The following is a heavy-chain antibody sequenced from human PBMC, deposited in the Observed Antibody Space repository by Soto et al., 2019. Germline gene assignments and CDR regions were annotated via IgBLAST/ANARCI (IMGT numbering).Heavy chain of an antibody. CDR3: ARAGNIAAAGTQHYYYGMDV. V-gene: IGHV1-69*13. D-gene: IGHD6-13*01. CDR2: IIPIFGTA. J-gene: IGHJ6*02. Sequence: SVKVSCKASGGTFSSYAISWVRQAPGQGLEWMGGIIPIFGTANYAQKFQGRVTITADESTSTAYMELSSLRSEDTAVYYCARAGNIAAAGTQHYYYGMDVWGPGTTVTVSS. CDR1: GGTFSSYA.